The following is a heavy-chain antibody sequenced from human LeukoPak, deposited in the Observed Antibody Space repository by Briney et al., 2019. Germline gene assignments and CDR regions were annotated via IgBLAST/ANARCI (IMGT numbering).Heavy chain of an antibody. CDR1: GFTFSSYG. J-gene: IGHJ4*02. V-gene: IGHV3-30*18. D-gene: IGHD2-2*01. Sequence: GRSLRLSCAASGFTFSSYGMHWVRQAPGKGLEWVAVISYDGSNKYYADSVKDRFTISRDNSKNTLYLQMNSLRAEDTAVYYCAKDARRYCSSTSCRTVYFDYWGQGTLVTVSS. CDR3: AKDARRYCSSTSCRTVYFDY. CDR2: ISYDGSNK.